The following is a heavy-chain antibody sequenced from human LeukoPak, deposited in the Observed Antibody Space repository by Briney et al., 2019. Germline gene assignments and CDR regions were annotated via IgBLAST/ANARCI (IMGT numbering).Heavy chain of an antibody. D-gene: IGHD2-8*01. J-gene: IGHJ5*02. CDR2: IYYSGST. CDR1: GGSISSSSYY. V-gene: IGHV4-39*07. Sequence: SETLSLTCTVSGGSISSSSYYWGWIRQPPGKGLEWIGSIYYSGSTYYNPSLKSRVTISVDTSKNQFSLKLSSVTAADTAVYYCANFPKPIVLMVYGGGFDPWGQGTLVTVSS. CDR3: ANFPKPIVLMVYGGGFDP.